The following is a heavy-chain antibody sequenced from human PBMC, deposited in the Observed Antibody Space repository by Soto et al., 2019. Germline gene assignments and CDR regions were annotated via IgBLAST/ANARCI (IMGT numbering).Heavy chain of an antibody. CDR3: ASVYYDSSGYYRHWFGP. D-gene: IGHD3-22*01. J-gene: IGHJ5*02. V-gene: IGHV1-18*04. CDR1: GYTFTGYY. CDR2: ISAYNGNT. Sequence: ASVKVSCKASGYTFTGYYMHWVRQAPGQGLEWMGWISAYNGNTNYAQKLQGRVTMTTDTSTSTAYVELRSLRADDTAVYYCASVYYDSSGYYRHWFGPWGQGTLVTVSS.